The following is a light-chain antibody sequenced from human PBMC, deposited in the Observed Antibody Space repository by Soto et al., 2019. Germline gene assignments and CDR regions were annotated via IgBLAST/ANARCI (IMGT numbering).Light chain of an antibody. Sequence: QSVLTQPPSASGSPGQSVTISCIGTSSDVGGYNYVSWFQQHPGKAPKLIISEVTKRPSGVPDRFSGSRSGNTASLTVSGLQAEDEAEYYCSSYAGYNVLFGGGTQLTVL. V-gene: IGLV2-8*01. CDR2: EVT. J-gene: IGLJ2*01. CDR1: SSDVGGYNY. CDR3: SSYAGYNVL.